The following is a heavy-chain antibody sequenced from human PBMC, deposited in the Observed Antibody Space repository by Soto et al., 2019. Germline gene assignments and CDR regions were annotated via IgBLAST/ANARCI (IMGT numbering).Heavy chain of an antibody. D-gene: IGHD1-7*01. Sequence: EVQLVESGGGLVQPGGSLRLSCAASGFTLSSYWMHWVRQVPGKGLMWVSPINSDGIRTNYADSVKGRFTISRDNAKSTLYLQMTSLRAEDTAVYYCARDLGNYDRYYFDYWGQGTLVTVSS. CDR1: GFTLSSYW. CDR2: INSDGIRT. J-gene: IGHJ4*02. CDR3: ARDLGNYDRYYFDY. V-gene: IGHV3-74*01.